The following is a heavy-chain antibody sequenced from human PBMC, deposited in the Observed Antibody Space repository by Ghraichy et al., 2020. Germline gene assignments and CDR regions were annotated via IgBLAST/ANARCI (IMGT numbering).Heavy chain of an antibody. D-gene: IGHD4-11*01. CDR1: GDSISNYY. J-gene: IGHJ4*02. CDR3: ASIYDYSNHYLDN. Sequence: SETLSLTCSVSGDSISNYYWSWIRQPPGKGLEWIGYISYSGSTNYNPSLKSRVTISVDKSRNQFSLKLTSVTAADMAVYYCASIYDYSNHYLDNWGQGTLVTVSS. CDR2: ISYSGST. V-gene: IGHV4-59*01.